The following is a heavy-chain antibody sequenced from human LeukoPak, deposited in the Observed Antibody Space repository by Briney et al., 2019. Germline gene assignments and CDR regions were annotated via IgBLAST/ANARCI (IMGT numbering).Heavy chain of an antibody. J-gene: IGHJ6*02. Sequence: PGGSLRPSCATSGFIFSSYGMHWVRQAPGKGLEWVALIWYDGSKEYYEDSVKGRFTISRDNSQNTLYLQMNSLRAGDTAVYYCARVPVILGTRYFYHGMDVWGQGTTVTVS. CDR2: IWYDGSKE. V-gene: IGHV3-33*01. D-gene: IGHD2/OR15-2a*01. CDR3: ARVPVILGTRYFYHGMDV. CDR1: GFIFSSYG.